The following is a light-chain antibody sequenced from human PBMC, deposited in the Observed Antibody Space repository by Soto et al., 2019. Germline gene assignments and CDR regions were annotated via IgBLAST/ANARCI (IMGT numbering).Light chain of an antibody. CDR2: WAS. CDR3: QQANSFPIT. V-gene: IGKV4-1*01. CDR1: QSVLYSSNNKNY. Sequence: DIVMTQSPDSLAVSLGERATINCKSSQSVLYSSNNKNYLAWYQQKPGQPPKLLIYWASTRESGVPDRFSGSESGTDFTITISSLQPEDCAIYFCQQANSFPITFGQGTRLEI. J-gene: IGKJ5*01.